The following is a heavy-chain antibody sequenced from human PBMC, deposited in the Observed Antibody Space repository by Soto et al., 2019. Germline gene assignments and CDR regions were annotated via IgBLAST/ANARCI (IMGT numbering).Heavy chain of an antibody. D-gene: IGHD5-12*01. CDR1: GYTFTSYG. V-gene: IGHV1-18*01. Sequence: QVQLVQSGAEVKKPGASVKVSYKASGYTFTSYGISWVRQAPGQGLEWMGWISAYNGNTNYAQKLQGRVTMTTDTSTSTAYMELRSLRSDDTAVYYCARDGYNYFGLGDYYYYGMDVWGQGTTVTVSS. CDR3: ARDGYNYFGLGDYYYYGMDV. J-gene: IGHJ6*02. CDR2: ISAYNGNT.